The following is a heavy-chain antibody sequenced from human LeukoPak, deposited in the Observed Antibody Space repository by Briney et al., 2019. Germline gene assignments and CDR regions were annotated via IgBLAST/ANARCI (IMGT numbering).Heavy chain of an antibody. CDR3: VRTGTAMTRVDY. J-gene: IGHJ4*02. Sequence: SETLSLTCTVSGGSISSYHWSWIRQPPGKGLEWIGYIYYSGSTNYNPSLKSRVTISVDTSKNQFSLKLSSVTAADTAVYHCVRTGTAMTRVDYWGQRTLVTVSS. V-gene: IGHV4-59*01. CDR1: GGSISSYH. D-gene: IGHD5-18*01. CDR2: IYYSGST.